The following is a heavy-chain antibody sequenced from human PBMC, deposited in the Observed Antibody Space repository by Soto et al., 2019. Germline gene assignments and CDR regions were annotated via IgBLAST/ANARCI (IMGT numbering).Heavy chain of an antibody. CDR3: AHRPFNSAWHDAYDI. CDR2: IYWDDDK. Sequence: SGPTLVNPTQTLTLTCTFSGFSLSARGEGVGWIRQPPGKALEWLAIIYWDDDKRYSPSLRTTFTITKDTSKNQVVLTMTNMDPVDTATYFCAHRPFNSAWHDAYDIWGPGTMVTVSS. J-gene: IGHJ3*02. CDR1: GFSLSARGEG. V-gene: IGHV2-5*02. D-gene: IGHD5-18*01.